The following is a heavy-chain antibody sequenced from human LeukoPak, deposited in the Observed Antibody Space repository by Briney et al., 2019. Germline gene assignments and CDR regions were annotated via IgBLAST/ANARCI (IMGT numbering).Heavy chain of an antibody. CDR2: ISGSGGST. V-gene: IGHV3-23*01. CDR1: GFTFSSYA. J-gene: IGHJ6*02. CDR3: AKDLGLEWFPDYYYYGMDV. Sequence: PGGSLRLSCAASGFTFSSYAMSWVRQAPGKGLEWVSAISGSGGSTYYADSVKGRFTISRDNSKNTPYLQMNSLRAEDTAVYYCAKDLGLEWFPDYYYYGMDVWGQGTTVTVSS. D-gene: IGHD3-3*01.